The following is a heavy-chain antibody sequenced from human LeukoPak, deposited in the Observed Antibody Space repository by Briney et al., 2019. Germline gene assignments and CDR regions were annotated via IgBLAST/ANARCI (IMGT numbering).Heavy chain of an antibody. CDR2: ISAYNGNT. Sequence: GASVKVSCKASGYTFTSYGISWVRQAPGQGLEWMGWISAYNGNTNYAQKLQGRLTMTTDTSTSTAYMELRSLRSDDTAVYYCARDWSYGDYAEQTIDYWGHGTLVTVSS. V-gene: IGHV1-18*01. J-gene: IGHJ4*01. D-gene: IGHD4-17*01. CDR3: ARDWSYGDYAEQTIDY. CDR1: GYTFTSYG.